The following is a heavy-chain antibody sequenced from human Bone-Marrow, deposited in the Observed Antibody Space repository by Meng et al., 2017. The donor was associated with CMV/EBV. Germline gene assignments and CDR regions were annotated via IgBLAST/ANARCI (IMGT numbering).Heavy chain of an antibody. CDR3: ARQEGNYYYYSFDV. V-gene: IGHV3-13*01. J-gene: IGHJ6*02. Sequence: GGSLRLSCAASGFTFSNYGMHCVRQTTGKGLQWVSTIGTADDTYYPGSVKGRFTISRENAKNSLYLQMNSLRAGDTAVYYCARQEGNYYYYSFDVWGQGTTVTVSS. CDR1: GFTFSNYG. CDR2: IGTADDT. D-gene: IGHD6-13*01.